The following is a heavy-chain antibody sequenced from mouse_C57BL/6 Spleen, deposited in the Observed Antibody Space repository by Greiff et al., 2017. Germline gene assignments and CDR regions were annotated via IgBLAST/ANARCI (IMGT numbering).Heavy chain of an antibody. Sequence: VKLQESGAELVRPGTSVKVSCKASGYAFTNYLIEWVKQRPGQGLEWIGVINPGSGGTNYNEKFKGKATLTADKSSSTAYMQLSSLTSEDSAVYFCAREYYGSPAWFAYWGQGTLVTVSA. D-gene: IGHD1-1*01. CDR3: AREYYGSPAWFAY. V-gene: IGHV1-54*01. CDR1: GYAFTNYL. CDR2: INPGSGGT. J-gene: IGHJ3*01.